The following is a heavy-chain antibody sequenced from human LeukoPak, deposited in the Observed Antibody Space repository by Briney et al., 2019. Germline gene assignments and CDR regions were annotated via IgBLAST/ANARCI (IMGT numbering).Heavy chain of an antibody. CDR1: GYRFTTYW. D-gene: IGHD3-22*01. V-gene: IGHV5-10-1*01. CDR3: ATSVNSSGSYLSYWYFDL. Sequence: GESLKISCKASGYRFTTYWIGWVRQMPGKGLEWMGRIDPSDSYTNYSPSFQGHVTISADKSINTAYLQWSSLKASDTAMYYCATSVNSSGSYLSYWYFDLWGRGTLVTVSS. CDR2: IDPSDSYT. J-gene: IGHJ2*01.